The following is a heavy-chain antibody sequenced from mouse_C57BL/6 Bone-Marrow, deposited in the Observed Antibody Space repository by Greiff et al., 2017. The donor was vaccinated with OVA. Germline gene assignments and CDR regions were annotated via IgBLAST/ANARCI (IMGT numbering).Heavy chain of an antibody. CDR1: GFTFSSYG. V-gene: IGHV5-6*02. D-gene: IGHD1-1*01. CDR3: ARGIRTWFAY. J-gene: IGHJ3*01. Sequence: EVKLVESGGDLVKPGGSLKLSCAASGFTFSSYGMSWVRQTPDKRLEWVATISSGGSYTYYPDSVKGRFTISRDNAKNTLYLQMSSLKSEDTAMYYCARGIRTWFAYWGQGTLVTVSA. CDR2: ISSGGSYT.